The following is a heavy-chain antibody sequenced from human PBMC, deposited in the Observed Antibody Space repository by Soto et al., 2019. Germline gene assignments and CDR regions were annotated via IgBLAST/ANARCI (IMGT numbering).Heavy chain of an antibody. CDR2: ITVSNGNT. CDR1: GYTFSTYG. V-gene: IGHV1-18*04. J-gene: IGHJ4*02. Sequence: QGQLVQSGAEVKKPGASVKVSCKASGYTFSTYGVSWVRQAPGQGLEWMGWITVSNGNTNYIDNLQGGVTMTTDTSTTTAYMELWRLRSDDTAVYYCARSYSYGSYWYFDDWGQGTLVIVSS. CDR3: ARSYSYGSYWYFDD. D-gene: IGHD5-18*01.